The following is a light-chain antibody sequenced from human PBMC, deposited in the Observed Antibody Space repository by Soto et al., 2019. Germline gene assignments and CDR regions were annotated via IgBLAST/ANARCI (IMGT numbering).Light chain of an antibody. Sequence: DVQMSQSPSPLSASVGDRVTITCRASQGISRWLAWYQMKAGKAPRVLIYGASSLHSGVPSRFSCSGSGTDFTLTISSLQPEDFATYYCQQANSFPITFGQGTRLEIK. V-gene: IGKV1-12*01. CDR3: QQANSFPIT. J-gene: IGKJ5*01. CDR2: GAS. CDR1: QGISRW.